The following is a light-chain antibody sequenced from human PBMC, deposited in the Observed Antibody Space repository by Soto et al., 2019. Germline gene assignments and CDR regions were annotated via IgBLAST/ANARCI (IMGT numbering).Light chain of an antibody. Sequence: EIVLTKSPGTLSLSPGERATLSCRASQGVSSSYLAWYQQIPGQSPRLLIYGTSTRATGIPDRFSGSGSGTDFTLTISGLEPEDSAVYYCQKYGSSPLTFGGGTKGDIK. CDR1: QGVSSSY. V-gene: IGKV3-20*01. CDR3: QKYGSSPLT. CDR2: GTS. J-gene: IGKJ4*01.